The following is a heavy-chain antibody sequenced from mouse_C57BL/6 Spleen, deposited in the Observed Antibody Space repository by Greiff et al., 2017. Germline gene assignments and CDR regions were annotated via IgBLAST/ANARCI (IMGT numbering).Heavy chain of an antibody. CDR1: GFTFSDYY. Sequence: EVKLVESEGGLVQPGSSMKLSCTASGFTFSDYYMAWVRQVPEKGLEWVANINYDGSSTYYMDSLKSRFLISRNKAKNILYLQMSSLKSEDTATYYWARESYYGGISYFDVWGTGTTVTVSS. J-gene: IGHJ1*03. V-gene: IGHV5-16*01. CDR2: INYDGSST. D-gene: IGHD1-1*01. CDR3: ARESYYGGISYFDV.